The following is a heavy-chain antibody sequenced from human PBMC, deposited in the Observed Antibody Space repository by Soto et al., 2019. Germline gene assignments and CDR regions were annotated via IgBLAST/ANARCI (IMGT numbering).Heavy chain of an antibody. CDR1: GGTFSSYA. D-gene: IGHD2-2*01. V-gene: IGHV1-69*13. CDR3: AALYCSSTSCYGPSDYYYYGMDV. J-gene: IGHJ6*02. Sequence: ASVKVSCKASGGTFSSYAISWVRQAPGQGLEWMGGIIPIFGTANYAQKFQGRVTITADESTSTAYMELSSLRSEDTAVYYCAALYCSSTSCYGPSDYYYYGMDVWGQGTTVTVSS. CDR2: IIPIFGTA.